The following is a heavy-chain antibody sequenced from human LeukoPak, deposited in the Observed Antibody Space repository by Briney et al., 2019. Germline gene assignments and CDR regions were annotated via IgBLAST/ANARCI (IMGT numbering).Heavy chain of an antibody. Sequence: PGGSLRLSCAASGFTFNTYSMNWVRQAPGKGLEWVAGISYDGSNKNYADSVKGRFTISRDNSKNTLYLQMNSLRPEDAAVYYCAGDVGGTFDYRGQGTLVTVSS. CDR2: ISYDGSNK. V-gene: IGHV3-30*03. D-gene: IGHD1-1*01. CDR1: GFTFNTYS. J-gene: IGHJ4*02. CDR3: AGDVGGTFDY.